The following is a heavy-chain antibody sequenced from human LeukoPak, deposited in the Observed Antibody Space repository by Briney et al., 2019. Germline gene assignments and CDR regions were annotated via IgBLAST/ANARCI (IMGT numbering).Heavy chain of an antibody. D-gene: IGHD6-19*01. CDR1: GGTFSSYA. J-gene: IGHJ4*02. CDR2: IIPIFGTA. V-gene: IGHV1-69*01. CDR3: ARAVSSGWYNLYFDY. Sequence: SVKVSCKASGGTFSSYAISWVRQAPGQGLEWMGGIIPIFGTANYAQKFQGRVTITADESTSTAYMELSSLRSEDTAVYYCARAVSSGWYNLYFDYWGQGTLVTVSS.